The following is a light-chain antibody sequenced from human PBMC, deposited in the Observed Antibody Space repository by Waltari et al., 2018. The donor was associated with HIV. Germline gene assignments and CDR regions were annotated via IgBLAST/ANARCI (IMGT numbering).Light chain of an antibody. CDR3: QQYFSTSLFT. Sequence: DIVMTQSPDSLAVSLGETAPINCKYSQSVLYSSNNKNYLAWYQQKPGQPPKLLIYWASTRESGVPDRFTGSGSGTDFTLTISSLQAEDVAVYYCQQYFSTSLFTFGPGTKVDIK. V-gene: IGKV4-1*01. CDR1: QSVLYSSNNKNY. J-gene: IGKJ3*01. CDR2: WAS.